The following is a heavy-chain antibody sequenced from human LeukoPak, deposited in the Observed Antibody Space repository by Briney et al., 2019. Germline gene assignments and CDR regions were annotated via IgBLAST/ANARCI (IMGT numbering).Heavy chain of an antibody. CDR2: SCYSGST. CDR3: ARGINSGYDYQYYFDY. CDR1: GGSISSADYY. J-gene: IGHJ4*02. D-gene: IGHD5-12*01. Sequence: SQTLSLTCTVSGGSISSADYYWSCLRQPPGKRLGSVGYSCYSGSTYYDPSLKSRITISVDTYKNQFSLKSRSVTAADTDVYYCARGINSGYDYQYYFDYWGQGTLVTVCS. V-gene: IGHV4-30-4*08.